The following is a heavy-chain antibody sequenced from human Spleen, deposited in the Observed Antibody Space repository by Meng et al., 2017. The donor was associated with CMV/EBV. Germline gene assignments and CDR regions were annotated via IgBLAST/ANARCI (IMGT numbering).Heavy chain of an antibody. CDR1: YTFTGYY. Sequence: YTFTGYYLHWVRQAPGQGLEWMGWIHPNSGATNFAQKFQGRVTMTRDTSISTAYMELRRLTSDDTAVYYCARATENFVVEPPAILFDYWGQGTLVTVSS. J-gene: IGHJ4*02. CDR2: IHPNSGAT. V-gene: IGHV1-2*02. D-gene: IGHD2-2*02. CDR3: ARATENFVVEPPAILFDY.